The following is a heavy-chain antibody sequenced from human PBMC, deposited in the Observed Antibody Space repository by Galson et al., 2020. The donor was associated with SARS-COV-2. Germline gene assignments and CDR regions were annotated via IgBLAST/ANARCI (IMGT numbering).Heavy chain of an antibody. CDR1: GFTFSTYA. D-gene: IGHD1-7*01. J-gene: IGHJ4*02. Sequence: GESLKISCAASGFTFSTYAMSWVRQAPGKGLEWVSAISGSGGSTYYADSVKGRFTISRDNSKNTLFLQMNSLRAEDTAVYYCARHNWNYDYWGQGTLVTVSS. CDR3: ARHNWNYDY. V-gene: IGHV3-23*01. CDR2: ISGSGGST.